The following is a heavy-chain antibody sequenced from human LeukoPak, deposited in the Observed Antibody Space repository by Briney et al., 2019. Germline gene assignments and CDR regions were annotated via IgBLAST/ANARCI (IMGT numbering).Heavy chain of an antibody. CDR3: ARSGGLEILFDY. CDR1: GFTFDDYG. Sequence: PGGSLRLSCAASGFTFDDYGTSWVRQAPGKGLEWVSGINWNGGSTGYADSVKGRSTISGDNAKNSLYLQMNSLRAEDTALYYCARSGGLEILFDYWGQGTLVTVSS. J-gene: IGHJ4*02. V-gene: IGHV3-20*04. CDR2: INWNGGST. D-gene: IGHD2-21*01.